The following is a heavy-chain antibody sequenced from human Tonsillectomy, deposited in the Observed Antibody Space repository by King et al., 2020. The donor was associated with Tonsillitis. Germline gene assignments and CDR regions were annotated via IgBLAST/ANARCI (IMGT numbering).Heavy chain of an antibody. CDR3: ARSGGWACFDY. V-gene: IGHV3-66*01. J-gene: IGHJ4*02. Sequence: VQLVESGGGLVQPGGSLRLSCAASGFTVSSNYMGWVRQPPGKGLEWVSVIYSDGRTYYADSVKGRFTISRDNSKNTLYLQMNGLRAEDTAVYYCARSGGWACFDYWGQGTLVTVSS. D-gene: IGHD2-15*01. CDR1: GFTVSSNY. CDR2: IYSDGRT.